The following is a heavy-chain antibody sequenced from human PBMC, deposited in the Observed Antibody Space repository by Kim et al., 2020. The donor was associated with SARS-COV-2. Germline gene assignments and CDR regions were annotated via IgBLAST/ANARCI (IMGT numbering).Heavy chain of an antibody. CDR3: AREAIESSDWYGFDP. J-gene: IGHJ5*02. CDR2: IYYSGST. D-gene: IGHD6-13*01. V-gene: IGHV4-59*01. CDR1: GGSISSYY. Sequence: SETLSLTCTVSGGSISSYYWSWIRQPPGKGLEWIGYIYYSGSTNYNPSLKSRVTISVDTSKNQFSLKVSSVTAADTAVYYCAREAIESSDWYGFDPWGQGTLVTVSS.